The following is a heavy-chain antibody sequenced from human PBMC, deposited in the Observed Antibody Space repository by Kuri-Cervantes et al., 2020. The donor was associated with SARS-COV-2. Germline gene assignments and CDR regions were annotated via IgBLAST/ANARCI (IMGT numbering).Heavy chain of an antibody. D-gene: IGHD6-19*01. CDR1: GYFISSGYY. J-gene: IGHJ4*02. CDR2: IYHSGST. V-gene: IGHV4-38-2*01. CDR3: ARHGGIAVAGTFDY. Sequence: ESLKISCAVSGYFISSGYYWGWIRQPPGKGLEWIGSIYHSGSTYYNPSLKSRVTISVDTSKNQFSLKLSSVTAADTAVYYCARHGGIAVAGTFDYWGQGTLVTVSS.